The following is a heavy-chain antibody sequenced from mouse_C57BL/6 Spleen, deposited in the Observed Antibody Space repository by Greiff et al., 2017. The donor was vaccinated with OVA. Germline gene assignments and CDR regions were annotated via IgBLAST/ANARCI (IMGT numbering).Heavy chain of an antibody. CDR1: GFTFSNYW. D-gene: IGHD1-3*01. J-gene: IGHJ1*03. CDR2: IRLKSDNYAT. V-gene: IGHV6-3*01. CDR3: TYIWYFDV. Sequence: DVQLQESGGGLVQPGGSMKLSCVASGFTFSNYWMNWVRQSPEKGLEWVAQIRLKSDNYATHYAESVKGRFTISRDDSKSSVYLQMNNLRAEDTGIYYCTYIWYFDVWGTGTTVTVSS.